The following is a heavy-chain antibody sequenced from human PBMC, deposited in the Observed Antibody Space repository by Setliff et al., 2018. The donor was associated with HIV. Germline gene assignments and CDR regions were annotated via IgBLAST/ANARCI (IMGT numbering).Heavy chain of an antibody. J-gene: IGHJ3*02. Sequence: ASVKVSCKVSGYTHTELSIHWVRQAPGKGLEWMGGFDPEDGEVVYAQKFEGRVTMTEDTSTDTAYMALSSLRSEDTAMYYCATSGFYDILTGPTPGVFDIWGQGTMVTVS. D-gene: IGHD3-9*01. CDR2: FDPEDGEV. V-gene: IGHV1-24*01. CDR3: ATSGFYDILTGPTPGVFDI. CDR1: GYTHTELS.